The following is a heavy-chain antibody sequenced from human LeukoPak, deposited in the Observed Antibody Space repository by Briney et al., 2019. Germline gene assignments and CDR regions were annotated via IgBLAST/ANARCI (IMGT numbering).Heavy chain of an antibody. CDR1: GFTFSSYW. J-gene: IGHJ6*03. CDR2: IKQDGSEK. CDR3: ARDRRRTQLWSTNYYYYYMDV. D-gene: IGHD5-18*01. V-gene: IGHV3-7*01. Sequence: GGSLRLSCAASGFTFSSYWMNWVRQAPGKGLEWVANIKQDGSEKYYVDSVKGRFTISRDNAKNSLYLQMNSLRAEDTAVYYCARDRRRTQLWSTNYYYYYMDVWGKGTTVTISS.